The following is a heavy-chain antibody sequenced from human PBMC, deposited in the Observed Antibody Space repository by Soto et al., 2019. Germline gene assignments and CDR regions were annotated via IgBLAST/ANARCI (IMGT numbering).Heavy chain of an antibody. CDR1: GFTLSIYA. CDR3: ARDAVPGNGDYDWFDP. Sequence: GGSLRLSCTTSGFTLSIYAMSWVRQAPGGGLEWVSTIGGGETYYADSVRGRFTISRDDSNSAMFLVMNSLRVEDTAIYYCARDAVPGNGDYDWFDPWGQGTLVTAPQ. CDR2: IGGGET. V-gene: IGHV3-23*01. J-gene: IGHJ5*02. D-gene: IGHD6-19*01.